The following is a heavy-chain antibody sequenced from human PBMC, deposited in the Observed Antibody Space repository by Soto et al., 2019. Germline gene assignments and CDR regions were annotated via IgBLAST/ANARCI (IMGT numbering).Heavy chain of an antibody. Sequence: SETLSLTCTVSGGSISSGGYYWSWIRQHPGKGMEWIGYIYYSGSTYYNPSLKSRVTISVDTSKNQFSLKLSSVTAADTAVYYCARESRSWYRSIWDYWGQGTLVTVSS. CDR1: GGSISSGGYY. D-gene: IGHD6-13*01. CDR2: IYYSGST. J-gene: IGHJ4*02. CDR3: ARESRSWYRSIWDY. V-gene: IGHV4-31*03.